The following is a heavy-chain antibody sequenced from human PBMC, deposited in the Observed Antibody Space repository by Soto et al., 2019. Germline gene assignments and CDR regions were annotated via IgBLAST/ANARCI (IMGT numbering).Heavy chain of an antibody. V-gene: IGHV1-46*03. D-gene: IGHD2-2*01. J-gene: IGHJ3*02. CDR2: INPSGGST. CDR3: ASGIVVPAGAFDI. CDR1: GYTFTSYY. Sequence: ASVKVSCKASGYTFTSYYMHWLRQAPGQGLEWMGIINPSGGSTSYAQKFQGRVTMTRDTSTSTVYMELSSLRSEDTAVYYCASGIVVPAGAFDIWGQGTMVTVSS.